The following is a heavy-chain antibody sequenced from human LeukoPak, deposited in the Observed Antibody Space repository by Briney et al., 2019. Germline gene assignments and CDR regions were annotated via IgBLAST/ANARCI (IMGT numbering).Heavy chain of an antibody. CDR2: IYNSGST. Sequence: MPPETLSLTCAVYGGSFSGSNWSWIRQPPGKGLEWIGEIYNSGSTIYNPSLKSRVTISVDTSKNQFSLNLISVTAADTAVYYCVRAYDYWGQGTLVTVSS. V-gene: IGHV4-34*01. CDR3: VRAYDY. J-gene: IGHJ4*02. CDR1: GGSFSGSN.